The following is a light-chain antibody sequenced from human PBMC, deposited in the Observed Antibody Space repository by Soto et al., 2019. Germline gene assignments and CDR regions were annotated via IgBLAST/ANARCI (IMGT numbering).Light chain of an antibody. CDR1: SLDVGNYKY. CDR3: FSYTSSGTYV. Sequence: SVLAQPAPLSWSPGQSITHSPTGNSLDVGNYKYVSWYQQHPGKAPKLMIYEVSNRPSGVSNRFSGSKSGNTASLTISGLQAEDETDYYCFSYTSSGTYVFGTGTKV. J-gene: IGLJ1*01. V-gene: IGLV2-14*01. CDR2: EVS.